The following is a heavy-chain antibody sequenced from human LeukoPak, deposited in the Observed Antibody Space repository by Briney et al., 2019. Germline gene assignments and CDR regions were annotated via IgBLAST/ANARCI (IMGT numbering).Heavy chain of an antibody. CDR3: ASGPTHDFWSGYPQGVRNYYGMDV. CDR1: GGTFSSYA. D-gene: IGHD3-3*01. Sequence: EASVKVSCKASGGTFSSYAISWVRQAPGQGLEWMGGIIPIFGTANYAQKFQGRVTITADESTSTAYMELSSLRSEATAVYYCASGPTHDFWSGYPQGVRNYYGMDVWGQGTTVTVSS. J-gene: IGHJ6*01. CDR2: IIPIFGTA. V-gene: IGHV1-69*13.